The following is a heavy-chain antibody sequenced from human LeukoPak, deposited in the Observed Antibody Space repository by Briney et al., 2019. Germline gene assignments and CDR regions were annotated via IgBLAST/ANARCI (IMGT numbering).Heavy chain of an antibody. Sequence: GGSLRLSCAASGFTFRNHWMGWVRQAPGRGLEWVASINQDGSENYYVDSVKGRFTISRDNAKNSLYLQMNSLRAEDTAVYYCARDSSGRAFDYWGQGTRVTVSS. CDR2: INQDGSEN. J-gene: IGHJ4*02. CDR3: ARDSSGRAFDY. CDR1: GFTFRNHW. V-gene: IGHV3-7*01. D-gene: IGHD6-19*01.